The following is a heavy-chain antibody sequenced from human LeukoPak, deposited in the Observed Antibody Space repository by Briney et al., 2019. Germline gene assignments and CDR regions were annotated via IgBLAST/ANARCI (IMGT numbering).Heavy chain of an antibody. Sequence: PSETLSLTCTVSGGSISSYYWSWIRQRPGKGPEWIAYIHNSGTTNYNPTLKSRVTISIEMSKNQLSLKLSSVTAADTAVYYCARGSGMDVWGQGTTVTVSS. J-gene: IGHJ6*02. CDR2: IHNSGTT. CDR3: ARGSGMDV. CDR1: GGSISSYY. V-gene: IGHV4-59*01.